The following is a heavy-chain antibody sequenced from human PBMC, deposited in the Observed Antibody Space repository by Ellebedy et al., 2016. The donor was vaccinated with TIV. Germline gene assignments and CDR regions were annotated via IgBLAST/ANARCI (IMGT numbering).Heavy chain of an antibody. J-gene: IGHJ5*02. CDR1: GDSISSYY. Sequence: MPSETLSLTCTVSGDSISSYYWSWIRQPAGKGLEWIGRFYTSGSTNFNPSLKSRVTMSVDTSKNQFSLKLSSVTAADTAVYYCATVNYYDSSGSYYVGGWFDPWGQGTLVTVSS. CDR2: FYTSGST. V-gene: IGHV4-4*07. CDR3: ATVNYYDSSGSYYVGGWFDP. D-gene: IGHD3-22*01.